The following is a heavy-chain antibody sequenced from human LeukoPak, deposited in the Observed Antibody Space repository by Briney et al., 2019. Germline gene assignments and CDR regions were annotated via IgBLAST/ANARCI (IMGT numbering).Heavy chain of an antibody. CDR2: INPNSGGT. CDR1: GYIFTDYY. D-gene: IGHD3-10*01. V-gene: IGHV1/OR15-1*04. J-gene: IGHJ3*02. CDR3: TKSDGYGLIRI. Sequence: ASVKVSCKASGYIFTDYYMHWVRQAPGQELGWMGRINPNSGGTNYAQKFQGRVTMTRDTSKNQFSLKVISMTAADTAVYYCTKSDGYGLIRICGRGTMVTVSS.